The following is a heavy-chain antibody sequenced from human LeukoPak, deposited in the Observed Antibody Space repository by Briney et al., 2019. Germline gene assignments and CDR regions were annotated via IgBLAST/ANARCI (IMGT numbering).Heavy chain of an antibody. Sequence: SETLSLTCALYGGSFTGYYWRWIRQPPGKGLEWIGEINHSGSTKYNPSLKSRVTISVDTSTKQFFLRLTSVTAADTAVYYCARGPAYSWLRSGSVCFFDFWGQGVLVTVSS. V-gene: IGHV4-34*01. CDR2: INHSGST. CDR3: ARGPAYSWLRSGSVCFFDF. CDR1: GGSFTGYY. D-gene: IGHD3-10*01. J-gene: IGHJ4*02.